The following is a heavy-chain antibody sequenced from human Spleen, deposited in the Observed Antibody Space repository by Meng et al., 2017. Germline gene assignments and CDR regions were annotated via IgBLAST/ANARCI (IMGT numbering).Heavy chain of an antibody. J-gene: IGHJ4*02. CDR3: ARGADLFDF. Sequence: EVQLVETGGDFIQPGGSLRLSCAASGFTVSSNSVSWVRQAPGKGLEWVSVIYSGGSTYYADSVKGRFTISRDNSKNTLYLQMNSLRAEDTAVYYCARGADLFDFWGQGTLVTVSS. CDR1: GFTVSSNS. V-gene: IGHV3-53*02. CDR2: IYSGGST.